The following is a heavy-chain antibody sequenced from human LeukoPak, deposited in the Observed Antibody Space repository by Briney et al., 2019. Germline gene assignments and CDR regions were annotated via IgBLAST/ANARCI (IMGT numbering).Heavy chain of an antibody. CDR1: GGSISSYY. J-gene: IGHJ6*03. CDR2: IYTSGST. D-gene: IGHD3-10*01. CDR3: ARDKGSGSYYNERAYYYYMDV. V-gene: IGHV4-4*07. Sequence: SETLSLTCTVSGGSISSYYWSWIRQPAGKGLEWIGRIYTSGSTNYNPSLKSRVTMSVGTSKNQFSLKLSSVTAADTAVYYCARDKGSGSYYNERAYYYYMDVWGKGTTVTISS.